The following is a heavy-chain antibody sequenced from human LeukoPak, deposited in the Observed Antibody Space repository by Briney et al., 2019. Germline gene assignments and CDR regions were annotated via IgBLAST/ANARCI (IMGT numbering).Heavy chain of an antibody. D-gene: IGHD2-15*01. V-gene: IGHV3-7*01. CDR3: ARDRLGSIFHDY. CDR2: IKEDGSDK. CDR1: GGSISGYW. J-gene: IGHJ4*02. Sequence: PSETLSLTCAVSGGSISGYWWSWIRQPPGKGPEWVAHIKEDGSDKYCVDSVKGRFTISRDNAKNSLYLQMNSLRAEDTAVYYCARDRLGSIFHDYWGQGTLVTVSS.